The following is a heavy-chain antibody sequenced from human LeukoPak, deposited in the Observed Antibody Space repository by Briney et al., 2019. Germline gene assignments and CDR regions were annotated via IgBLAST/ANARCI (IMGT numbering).Heavy chain of an antibody. CDR2: IYYSGST. D-gene: IGHD5-18*01. CDR3: ARGFMVTSFDY. CDR1: GGSISSSSYY. J-gene: IGHJ4*02. V-gene: IGHV4-39*07. Sequence: SETLSLTCTVSGGSISSSSYYWGWIRQPPGKGLEWIGSIYYSGSTYYNPSLKSRVTISVDTSKNQFSLKLSSVTAADTAVYYCARGFMVTSFDYWGQGTLSPSPQ.